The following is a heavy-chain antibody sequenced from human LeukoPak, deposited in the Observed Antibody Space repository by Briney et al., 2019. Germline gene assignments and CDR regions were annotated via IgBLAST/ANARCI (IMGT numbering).Heavy chain of an antibody. Sequence: SETLSLTCTVSGGSISSGGYYWSWIRQHPVKGLEWIGYIYYSGSTYYNPSLKSRVTISVDTSKNQFSLKLSSVTAADTAVYYCARGDSYGNDYWGQGTLVTVSS. CDR2: IYYSGST. CDR3: ARGDSYGNDY. V-gene: IGHV4-31*03. J-gene: IGHJ4*02. CDR1: GGSISSGGYY. D-gene: IGHD5-18*01.